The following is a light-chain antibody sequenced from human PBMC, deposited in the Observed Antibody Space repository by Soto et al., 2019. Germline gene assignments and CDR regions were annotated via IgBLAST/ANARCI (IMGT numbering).Light chain of an antibody. CDR2: EVS. V-gene: IGLV2-8*01. J-gene: IGLJ2*01. Sequence: QSVLTQPPSASGSPGQSVTISCTGTSSDVGGYNYVSWYQQHPGKAPKLMIYEVSKRPSGVPDRFSGSKSGNTASLTVSGLQAEDEAAYYCSSYAGSNNPVFGGGTKLTVL. CDR1: SSDVGGYNY. CDR3: SSYAGSNNPV.